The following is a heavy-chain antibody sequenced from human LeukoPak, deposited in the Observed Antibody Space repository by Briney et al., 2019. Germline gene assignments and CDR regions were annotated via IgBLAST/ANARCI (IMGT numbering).Heavy chain of an antibody. Sequence: GGSLRLSCAASGFTFSSYSMNWVRQAPGKGLEWVSSISSSSSYIYYADSVKGRFTISRDNAKNSLYPQMNSLRAEDTAVYYCARAHPRYYYDFWGQGTLVTVSS. CDR2: ISSSSSYI. J-gene: IGHJ4*02. V-gene: IGHV3-21*01. D-gene: IGHD1-14*01. CDR1: GFTFSSYS. CDR3: ARAHPRYYYDF.